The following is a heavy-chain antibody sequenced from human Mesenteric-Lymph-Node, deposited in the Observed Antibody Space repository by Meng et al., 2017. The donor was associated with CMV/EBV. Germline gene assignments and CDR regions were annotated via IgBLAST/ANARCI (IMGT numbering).Heavy chain of an antibody. CDR2: ISGSGGST. CDR3: AKDLRAMDV. Sequence: GGSLRLSCEASGFTFSSHGMNWVRQAPGKGLEWVSAISGSGGSTFYADSVKGRFTISRDNSKNTSYLQMNSLRAEDTAVYYCAKDLRAMDVWGQGTTVTVSS. CDR1: GFTFSSHG. J-gene: IGHJ6*02. V-gene: IGHV3-23*01.